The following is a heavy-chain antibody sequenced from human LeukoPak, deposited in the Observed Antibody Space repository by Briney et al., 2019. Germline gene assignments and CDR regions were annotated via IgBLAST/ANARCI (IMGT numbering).Heavy chain of an antibody. CDR2: INHSGST. V-gene: IGHV4-34*01. CDR3: ARRTQIFGIRP. J-gene: IGHJ5*02. Sequence: SETLSLTCAVYGGSFSGYYWSWIRQPPGKGLEWIGEINHSGSTNYNPSLKSRVTISVDTSKNQFSLKLSSVTAADTAVYYCARRTQIFGIRPWGQGTLVTVSS. CDR1: GGSFSGYY. D-gene: IGHD2/OR15-2a*01.